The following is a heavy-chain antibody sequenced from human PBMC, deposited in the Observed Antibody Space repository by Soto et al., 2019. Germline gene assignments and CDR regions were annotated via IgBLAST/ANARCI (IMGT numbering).Heavy chain of an antibody. CDR3: ARDQSPSSGRPGMAV. J-gene: IGHJ6*02. Sequence: QVQLVQSGAEVKKPGASVKVSCKASGYTFTDYYMHWVRQAPGQGLEWMGWINPNSGGTNYAQKFQGRGTMTRDTSISTAYMELNRLRSDDTAVYYCARDQSPSSGRPGMAVWGQGTTVTVSS. CDR1: GYTFTDYY. V-gene: IGHV1-2*02. D-gene: IGHD6-19*01. CDR2: INPNSGGT.